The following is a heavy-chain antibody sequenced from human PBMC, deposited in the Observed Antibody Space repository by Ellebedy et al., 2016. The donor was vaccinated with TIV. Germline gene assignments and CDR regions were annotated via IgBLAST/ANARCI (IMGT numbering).Heavy chain of an antibody. D-gene: IGHD2-15*01. CDR3: TTVGRYCSGGSCYSAAYYFDY. V-gene: IGHV3-49*03. Sequence: GGSLRLXXTTSGFTFADNTMSWFRQTPGRGLEWVSFIRGKASGGITEYAASVEGRFSISRDDSKNTLYLQMNSLKTEDTAVYYCTTVGRYCSGGSCYSAAYYFDYWGQGTLVTVSS. J-gene: IGHJ4*02. CDR2: IRGKASGGIT. CDR1: GFTFADNT.